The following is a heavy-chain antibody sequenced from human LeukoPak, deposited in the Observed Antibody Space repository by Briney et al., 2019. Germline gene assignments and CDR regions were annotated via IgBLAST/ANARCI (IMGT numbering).Heavy chain of an antibody. D-gene: IGHD5-24*01. CDR3: ARRGWLQYY. Sequence: GASVKVSCKASGYTFTGYYMHWVRQAPGQGLEWMGWMNPNSGNTGYAQEFQGRVTMTRNTSISTAYMELSSLRSEDTAVYYCARRGWLQYYWGQGTLVTVSS. V-gene: IGHV1-8*02. CDR2: MNPNSGNT. CDR1: GYTFTGYY. J-gene: IGHJ4*02.